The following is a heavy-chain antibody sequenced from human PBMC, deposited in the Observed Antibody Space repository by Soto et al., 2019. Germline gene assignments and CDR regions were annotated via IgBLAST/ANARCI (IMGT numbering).Heavy chain of an antibody. D-gene: IGHD6-13*01. CDR3: ASGLGDYSSSWFDY. V-gene: IGHV3-74*01. CDR2: INSDGSTT. CDR1: GFTFSSHW. Sequence: EVQLVESGGGLIQPGGSLRLSCAASGFTFSSHWMHWVRQAPGKGLVWVSRINSDGSTTDYADSVKGRFTISRDNAKNTLFLQMNSLRVEDTAVYYCASGLGDYSSSWFDYWGQGTLVTVSS. J-gene: IGHJ5*01.